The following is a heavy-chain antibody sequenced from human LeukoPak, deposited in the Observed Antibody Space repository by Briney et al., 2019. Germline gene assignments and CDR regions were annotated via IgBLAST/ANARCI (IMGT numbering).Heavy chain of an antibody. Sequence: PSETLSLTCTVSGGSISSGSYYWRWIRQPAGKGQEWIGRIYTSGSTNYNPSLKSRVTISVDTSKNQFSLKLSSVTAADTAVYYCARGVVVAARNWFDPWGQGTLVTVSS. V-gene: IGHV4-61*02. D-gene: IGHD2-15*01. CDR3: ARGVVVAARNWFDP. CDR2: IYTSGST. CDR1: GGSISSGSYY. J-gene: IGHJ5*02.